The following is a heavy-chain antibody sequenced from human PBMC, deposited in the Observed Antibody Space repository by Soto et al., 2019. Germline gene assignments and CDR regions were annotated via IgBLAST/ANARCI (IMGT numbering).Heavy chain of an antibody. CDR1: GGTFSSYA. D-gene: IGHD5-18*01. CDR2: IIPIFGTA. CDR3: ARDKAGSVDTAMFYWFDP. V-gene: IGHV1-69*13. J-gene: IGHJ5*02. Sequence: GASVKVSCKASGGTFSSYAISWVRQAPGQGLEWMGGIIPIFGTANYAQKFQGRVTITADESTSTAYMELSSLRSEDTAVYYCARDKAGSVDTAMFYWFDPWGQGTLVTVSS.